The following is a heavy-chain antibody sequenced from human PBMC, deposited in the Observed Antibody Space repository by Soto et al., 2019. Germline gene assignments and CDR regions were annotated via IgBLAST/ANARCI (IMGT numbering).Heavy chain of an antibody. D-gene: IGHD2-2*01. CDR2: IIPIFGTA. CDR1: GGTFSSYA. V-gene: IGHV1-69*13. Sequence: ASVKVSCKASGGTFSSYAISWVRQAPGQGLEWMGGIIPIFGTANYAQKFQGRVTITADESTSTAYMELSSLRSEDTAVYYCARKGYCSSTSCYFAFDIWGQGTMVTVSS. J-gene: IGHJ3*02. CDR3: ARKGYCSSTSCYFAFDI.